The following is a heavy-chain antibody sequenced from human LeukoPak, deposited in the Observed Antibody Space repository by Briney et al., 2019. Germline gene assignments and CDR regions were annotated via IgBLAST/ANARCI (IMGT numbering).Heavy chain of an antibody. CDR1: GFTFSSYA. V-gene: IGHV3-74*01. CDR2: ISPDGSQT. Sequence: GGSLRLSCAASGFTFSSYAMSWVRQAPGKGLMWVSQISPDGSQTFYADSVKGRFTISRDNAKNTLFLQMDSLRAEDTALYYCVRSLRSADFWGQGTLVTVSS. J-gene: IGHJ4*02. CDR3: VRSLRSADF.